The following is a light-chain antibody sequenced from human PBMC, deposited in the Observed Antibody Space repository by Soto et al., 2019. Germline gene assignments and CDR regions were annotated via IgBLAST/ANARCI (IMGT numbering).Light chain of an antibody. V-gene: IGKV3-11*01. CDR1: QSVSRY. J-gene: IGKJ5*01. CDR3: QQRSDWPIT. CDR2: DVS. Sequence: EIVLTQFPATLSLSPGERATLSCRASQSVSRYLAWYQQKPGQAPRLLIYDVSTRATGIPARFSGSGSGTDFTLTITSLEPEDFALYSCQQRSDWPITFGQGTRLEIK.